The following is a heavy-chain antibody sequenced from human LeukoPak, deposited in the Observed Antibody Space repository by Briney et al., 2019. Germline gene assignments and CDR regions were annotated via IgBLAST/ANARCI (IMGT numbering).Heavy chain of an antibody. J-gene: IGHJ4*02. D-gene: IGHD4-23*01. CDR2: ISGSGGST. Sequence: GSLRLSCAASGFTFSSYAMSWVRQAPGKGLEWVSAISGSGGSTYYADSVKGRFTISRDNSKNTLYLQMNSLRAEGMAVYYCAKRTVYGGNAFDYWGQGTLVTVSS. CDR3: AKRTVYGGNAFDY. CDR1: GFTFSSYA. V-gene: IGHV3-23*01.